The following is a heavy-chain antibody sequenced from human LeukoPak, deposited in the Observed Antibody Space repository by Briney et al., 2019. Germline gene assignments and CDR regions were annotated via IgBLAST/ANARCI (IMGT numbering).Heavy chain of an antibody. CDR3: AKDGALYPFFFDF. D-gene: IGHD3-16*01. CDR1: GFTFSSYG. V-gene: IGHV3-30*18. Sequence: GGSLRLSCAASGFTFSSYGMHWVRQAPGKGLEWVAVISYDGSNKYYADSVKGRFTISRDNSKNTLYLQMNSLRAEDTAVYYCAKDGALYPFFFDFWGRGILVTVSS. CDR2: ISYDGSNK. J-gene: IGHJ4*02.